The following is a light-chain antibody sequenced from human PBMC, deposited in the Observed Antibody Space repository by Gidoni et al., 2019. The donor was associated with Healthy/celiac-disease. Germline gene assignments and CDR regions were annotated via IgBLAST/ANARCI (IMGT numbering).Light chain of an antibody. Sequence: SYELTQPSSVSVSPGQTAMITCSGDVLAKKYARWFQQKPGQAPVLVIYKDSERPSGIPERFSGSSSGTTVTLTISGAQVEDEADDYCYSAEWVFGGGTKLTVL. J-gene: IGLJ3*02. CDR2: KDS. CDR3: YSAEWV. CDR1: VLAKKY. V-gene: IGLV3-27*01.